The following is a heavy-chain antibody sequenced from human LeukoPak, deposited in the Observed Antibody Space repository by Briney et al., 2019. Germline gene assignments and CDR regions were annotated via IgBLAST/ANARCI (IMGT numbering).Heavy chain of an antibody. CDR3: ASGVGYYYDSSGYY. D-gene: IGHD3-22*01. J-gene: IGHJ4*02. Sequence: GGSLRLSCAASGFTFSSYEMNWVRQAPGKGLEWVSYISSSGSTIYYADSAKGRFTISRDNAKNSLYLQMNSLRAEDTAVYYCASGVGYYYDSSGYYWGQGTLVTVSS. V-gene: IGHV3-48*03. CDR1: GFTFSSYE. CDR2: ISSSGSTI.